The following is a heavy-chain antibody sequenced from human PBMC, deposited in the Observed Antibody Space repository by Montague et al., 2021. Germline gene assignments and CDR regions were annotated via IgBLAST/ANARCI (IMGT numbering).Heavy chain of an antibody. CDR1: GVSISNTYW. Sequence: SETLSLTCAVSGVSISNTYWWTWVRQSPGKGLEWIGEISVGGTTNYNSSFKGRVTMSIDRPKNHFSLSLTSVTAADTAVYYCATVFILTGYTWDHWGQGTLVTVSS. V-gene: IGHV4-4*02. J-gene: IGHJ4*02. CDR3: ATVFILTGYTWDH. CDR2: ISVGGTT. D-gene: IGHD3-9*01.